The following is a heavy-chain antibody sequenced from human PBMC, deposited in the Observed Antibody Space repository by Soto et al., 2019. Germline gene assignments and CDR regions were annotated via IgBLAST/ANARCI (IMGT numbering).Heavy chain of an antibody. D-gene: IGHD2-8*01. V-gene: IGHV4-39*07. CDR1: GVSISSPHHN. J-gene: IGHJ6*02. CDR2: INHSGST. Sequence: PSETLSLTCTVSGVSISSPHHNRSWISQPPGKGLEWIGEINHSGSTNYNPSLKSRVTISVDTSKNQFSLKLSSVTAADTAVYYCARLRLYLWCRGYYYHYGMGVWAQGTTVTVSS. CDR3: ARLRLYLWCRGYYYHYGMGV.